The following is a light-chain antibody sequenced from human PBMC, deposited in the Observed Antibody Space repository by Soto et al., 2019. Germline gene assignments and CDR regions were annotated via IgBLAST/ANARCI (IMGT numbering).Light chain of an antibody. V-gene: IGKV3-15*01. CDR3: QQYYLRPPYT. Sequence: EIVLTQSPATLSVSPGERVTLSCRASQSVSIKLAWYQQKPGQAPRLLISDTSTRATGIPARFSGSGFATDFTLTISSLQSEDFAVYYCQQYYLRPPYTFGQGTKLEIK. J-gene: IGKJ2*01. CDR2: DTS. CDR1: QSVSIK.